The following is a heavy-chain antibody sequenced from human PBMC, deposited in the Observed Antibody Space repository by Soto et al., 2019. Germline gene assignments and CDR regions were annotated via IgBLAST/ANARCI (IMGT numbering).Heavy chain of an antibody. V-gene: IGHV1-69*01. CDR2: ITPAFGTA. CDR3: ARALEGTTVTNWFDP. D-gene: IGHD4-17*01. CDR1: GDTFSNYA. Sequence: QAQLVQSGAEVKKPGSSVKVSCKASGDTFSNYALSWLRQAPGQRLEGMGGITPAFGTADYAENFQDRVTITADESTSTIYLELSSLRSDDTAVYFCARALEGTTVTNWFDPWGQGTQVTVSS. J-gene: IGHJ5*02.